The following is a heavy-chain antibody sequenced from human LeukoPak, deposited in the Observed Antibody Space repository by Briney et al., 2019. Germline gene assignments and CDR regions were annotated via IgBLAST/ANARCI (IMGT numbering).Heavy chain of an antibody. D-gene: IGHD2-2*01. J-gene: IGHJ3*02. CDR2: IYYSGST. CDR1: GGSISSSSYY. Sequence: SETLSLTCTVSGGSISSSSYYWGWIRQPLGKGLEWIGSIYYSGSTYYNPSLKSRVTISVDTSKNQFSLKLSSVTAADTAVYYCARRGYCSSTSCYVGLGAFDIWGQGTMVTVSS. V-gene: IGHV4-39*01. CDR3: ARRGYCSSTSCYVGLGAFDI.